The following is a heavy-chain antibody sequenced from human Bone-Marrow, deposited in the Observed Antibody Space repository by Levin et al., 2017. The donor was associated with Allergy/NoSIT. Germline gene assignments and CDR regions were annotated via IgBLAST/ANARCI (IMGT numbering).Heavy chain of an antibody. J-gene: IGHJ4*02. V-gene: IGHV3-7*01. Sequence: PGGSLRLSCVGSAFSFSNHWMRWVRQSPGKRPEWVATINHDGSQIYLLDSVKGRFTISRDNAKNSVYLQMNYLRAEDTAIYYCSRDYLDYWGQGNLVTVSS. CDR3: SRDYLDY. CDR2: INHDGSQI. D-gene: IGHD3-16*02. CDR1: AFSFSNHW.